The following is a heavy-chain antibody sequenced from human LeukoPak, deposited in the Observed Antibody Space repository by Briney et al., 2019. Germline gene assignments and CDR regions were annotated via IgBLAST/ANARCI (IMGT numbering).Heavy chain of an antibody. CDR1: GFTFSTYS. CDR2: ISSNSRYI. D-gene: IGHD3-10*01. J-gene: IGHJ4*02. Sequence: PGRSLRLSCAASGFTFSTYSMNWVRQAPGKGLEWVSSISSNSRYIYYADSMRGRFTISRDNSKNTLYLQMNSLRAEDTAVYYCAKVGTLGYYGSGGGDYWGQGTLVTVSS. V-gene: IGHV3-21*01. CDR3: AKVGTLGYYGSGGGDY.